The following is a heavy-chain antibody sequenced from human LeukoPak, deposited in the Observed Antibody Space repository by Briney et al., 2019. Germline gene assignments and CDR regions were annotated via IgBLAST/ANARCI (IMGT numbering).Heavy chain of an antibody. CDR1: GDSVSGNSAA. Sequence: SQTLSLTCAISGDSVSGNSAAWNWITQSPSRGLEWLGRTYYRSKWYNDYAVSVKSRITINPDTSKNQFSLQLNSVTPEDTAVYYCARGPTREDAFDIWGQGTMVTVSS. V-gene: IGHV6-1*01. J-gene: IGHJ3*02. CDR2: TYYRSKWYN. CDR3: ARGPTREDAFDI.